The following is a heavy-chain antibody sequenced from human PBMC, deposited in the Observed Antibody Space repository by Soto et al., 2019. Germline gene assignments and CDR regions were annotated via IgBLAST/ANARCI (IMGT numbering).Heavy chain of an antibody. CDR1: GYIFTGYY. J-gene: IGHJ4*02. D-gene: IGHD3-22*01. CDR2: INPNSGGT. CDR3: ARGGTYDSTPRYDY. Sequence: ASVKVSCKASGYIFTGYYMHWVRQAPGQGLEWMGWINPNSGGTNYAQKFQGWVTMTRDTSISTAYMELSRLRSDDTAVYYCARGGTYDSTPRYDYWGQGTLVTVSS. V-gene: IGHV1-2*04.